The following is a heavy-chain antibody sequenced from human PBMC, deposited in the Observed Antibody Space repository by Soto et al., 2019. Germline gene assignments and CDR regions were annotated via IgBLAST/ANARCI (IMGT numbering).Heavy chain of an antibody. CDR1: GGTFSSYA. J-gene: IGHJ4*02. D-gene: IGHD3-10*01. CDR2: SIPIFGTA. CDR3: ARGWDPNYYGSGTIDY. V-gene: IGHV1-69*01. Sequence: QVQLVQSGAEVKKPGSSVKVSCKASGGTFSSYAISWVRQAPGQGLEWMGGSIPIFGTANYAQKFQGRVTITADESTSTAYMELSSLRSEDTAVYYCARGWDPNYYGSGTIDYWGQGTLVTVSS.